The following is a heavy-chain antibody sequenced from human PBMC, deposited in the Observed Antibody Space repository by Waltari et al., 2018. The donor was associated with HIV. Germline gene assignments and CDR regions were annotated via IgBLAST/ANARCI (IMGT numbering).Heavy chain of an antibody. CDR2: MYTSGST. J-gene: IGHJ3*02. CDR1: GGSISSGISF. Sequence: QVQLQESGPGLVKPSQTLSLTCSVPGGSISSGISFWSWIRQTARKGPEWIGRMYTSGSTNYNPSLKSRVTISGDTSKNQLSLKLRSVTAADTAVYYCARERVTTFGVVIVYEGFDIWGQGTKVIVS. CDR3: ARERVTTFGVVIVYEGFDI. D-gene: IGHD3-3*01. V-gene: IGHV4-61*02.